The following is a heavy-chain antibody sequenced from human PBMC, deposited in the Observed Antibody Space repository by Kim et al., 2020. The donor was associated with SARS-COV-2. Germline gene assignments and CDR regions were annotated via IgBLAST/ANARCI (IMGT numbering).Heavy chain of an antibody. Sequence: GGSLRLSCAASGFTFSSYAMSWVRQAPGKGLEWVSAISGSGGSTYYADSVKGRFTISRDNSKNTLYLQMNSLRAEDTAVYYCAKPAQFGGVIVKGGAFDIWGQGTMVTVSS. D-gene: IGHD3-16*02. V-gene: IGHV3-23*01. J-gene: IGHJ3*02. CDR2: ISGSGGST. CDR3: AKPAQFGGVIVKGGAFDI. CDR1: GFTFSSYA.